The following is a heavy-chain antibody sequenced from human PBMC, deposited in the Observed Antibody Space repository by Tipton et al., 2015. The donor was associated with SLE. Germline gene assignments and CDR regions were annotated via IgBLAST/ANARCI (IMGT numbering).Heavy chain of an antibody. Sequence: TLSLTCTVSGGSISSDSYYWGWIRQPPGKGLEWIGMIYHSGSTYYRSSLKGRVTISVDTSKNHFSLQLTSVTAADTAVYFCARSVGYGGTFGTYWFGPWGLGTLVTVSS. CDR1: GGSISSDSYY. CDR2: IYHSGST. D-gene: IGHD2-15*01. V-gene: IGHV4-39*02. J-gene: IGHJ5*02. CDR3: ARSVGYGGTFGTYWFGP.